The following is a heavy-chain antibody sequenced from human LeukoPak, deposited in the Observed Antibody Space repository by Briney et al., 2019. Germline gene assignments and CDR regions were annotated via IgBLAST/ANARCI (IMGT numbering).Heavy chain of an antibody. CDR3: ARVLRLMASQYYFDY. CDR2: IYYSGTT. Sequence: SETLSLTCTASGASINTYYWSWIRQPPGKGLEWIGYIYYSGTTSYNPSLKTRVTISIDTSKNQFSLKLSSATAADTAVYYCARVLRLMASQYYFDYWGQGTLVTVSS. V-gene: IGHV4-59*01. J-gene: IGHJ4*02. CDR1: GASINTYY. D-gene: IGHD3-16*01.